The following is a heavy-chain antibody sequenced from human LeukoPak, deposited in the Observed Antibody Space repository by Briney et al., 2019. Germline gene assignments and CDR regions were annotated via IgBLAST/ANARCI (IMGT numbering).Heavy chain of an antibody. Sequence: SETLSLTCAVYGGSFSGYYWSWIRQPAGKGLEWIGRIYTSGSTNYNPSLKSRVTISVDTSKNQFSLKLSSVTAADTAVYYCARGRSTSFNAFDIWGQGTMVTVSS. CDR1: GGSFSGYY. D-gene: IGHD2-2*01. J-gene: IGHJ3*02. CDR3: ARGRSTSFNAFDI. CDR2: IYTSGST. V-gene: IGHV4-59*10.